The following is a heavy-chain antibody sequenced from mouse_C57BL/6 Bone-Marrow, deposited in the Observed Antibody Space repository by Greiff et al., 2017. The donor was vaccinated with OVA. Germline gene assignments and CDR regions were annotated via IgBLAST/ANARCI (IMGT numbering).Heavy chain of an antibody. CDR1: GFNIKNSY. CDR2: IDPANGNT. D-gene: IGHD1-1*01. V-gene: IGHV14-3*01. CDR3: ARSVRYYYGSSYDFDD. Sequence: VQLQQSVAELVRPGASVKLSCTASGFNIKNSYMHWVKQRPEQGLEWIGRIDPANGNTTYAPKFQGKATITADNSSNTAYLHLSSLTSEDTAIYFCARSVRYYYGSSYDFDDWGQGTTLTVSS. J-gene: IGHJ2*01.